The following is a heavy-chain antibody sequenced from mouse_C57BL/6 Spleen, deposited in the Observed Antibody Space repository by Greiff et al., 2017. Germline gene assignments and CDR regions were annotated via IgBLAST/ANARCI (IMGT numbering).Heavy chain of an antibody. D-gene: IGHD1-1*01. CDR1: GYAFSSSW. V-gene: IGHV1-82*01. CDR3: ARSDYYGSSYYLDY. CDR2: IYPGDGDT. J-gene: IGHJ2*01. Sequence: QVQLKESGPELVKPGASVKISCKASGYAFSSSWMNWVKQRPGKGLEWIGRIYPGDGDTNYNGKFKGKATLTADKSSSTAYMQLSSLTSEDSAVYFCARSDYYGSSYYLDYWGQGTTLTVSS.